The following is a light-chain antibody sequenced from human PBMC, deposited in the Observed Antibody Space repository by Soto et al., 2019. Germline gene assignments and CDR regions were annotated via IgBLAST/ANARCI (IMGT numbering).Light chain of an antibody. Sequence: QSVLTQPASVSGSPGQSITISCTGTSSDVGGYNYVSWYQQHPGKAPKLMIYDVSYRPSGVSNRFSGSKSDNTASLTISGLQAEDEADYYCSSYTSSSTVVFGGGTQLTVL. CDR2: DVS. V-gene: IGLV2-14*01. CDR3: SSYTSSSTVV. J-gene: IGLJ2*01. CDR1: SSDVGGYNY.